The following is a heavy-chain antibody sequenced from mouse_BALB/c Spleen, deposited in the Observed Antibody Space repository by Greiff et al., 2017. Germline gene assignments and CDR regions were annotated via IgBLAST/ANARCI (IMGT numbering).Heavy chain of an antibody. D-gene: IGHD1-1*01. CDR3: ARGPITTVVADYFDY. CDR2: ISSGGST. Sequence: EVKLVESGGGLVKPGGSLKLSCAASGFTFSSYAMSWVRQSPEKRLEWVASISSGGSTYYPDSVKGRFTISRDNARNILYLQMSSLRSEDTAMYYCARGPITTVVADYFDYWGQGTTLTVSS. V-gene: IGHV5-6-5*01. J-gene: IGHJ2*01. CDR1: GFTFSSYA.